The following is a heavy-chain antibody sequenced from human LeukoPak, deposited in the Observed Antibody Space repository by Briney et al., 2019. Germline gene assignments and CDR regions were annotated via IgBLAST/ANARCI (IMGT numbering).Heavy chain of an antibody. D-gene: IGHD1-26*01. CDR1: GDYY. CDR3: ARDGKLVGAIRSDAFDI. Sequence: GDYYWRWIRQPPGKGLEWIGYIYYSGSTYYNPSLKSRVTISVDTSKNQFSLKLSSVTAADTAVYYCARDGKLVGAIRSDAFDIWGQGTMVTVSS. CDR2: IYYSGST. V-gene: IGHV4-30-4*08. J-gene: IGHJ3*02.